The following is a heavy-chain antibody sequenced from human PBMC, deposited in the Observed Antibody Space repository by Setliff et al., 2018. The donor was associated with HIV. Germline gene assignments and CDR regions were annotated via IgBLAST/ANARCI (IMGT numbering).Heavy chain of an antibody. CDR1: GFSFSSYA. D-gene: IGHD3-22*01. V-gene: IGHV3-23*01. J-gene: IGHJ4*02. CDR2: ISGSGSST. CDR3: AKAFMIVVVKEFDY. Sequence: GGSLRLSCAASGFSFSSYAMSWVRQAPGKGLEWVSAISGSGSSTYYADSVKGRLTISRDNSKNTLYLQMNSLRAEDTAVYCCAKAFMIVVVKEFDYWGQGTLVTVSS.